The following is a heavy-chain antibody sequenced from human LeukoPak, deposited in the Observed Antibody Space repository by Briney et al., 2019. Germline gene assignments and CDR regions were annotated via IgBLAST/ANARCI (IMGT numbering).Heavy chain of an antibody. CDR2: INNVASHI. V-gene: IGHV3-21*01. CDR1: GFTLSSSA. Sequence: GGSLRLSCAAPGFTLSSSAMNWVSQAPGKGLEWVSSINNVASHIYYAGSVRGRFTISRDNAKNSVYLQMNSLRAEDTAVYYCTRDATYYLRYGYFDYWGQGTLVTVSS. CDR3: TRDATYYLRYGYFDY. D-gene: IGHD2/OR15-2a*01. J-gene: IGHJ4*02.